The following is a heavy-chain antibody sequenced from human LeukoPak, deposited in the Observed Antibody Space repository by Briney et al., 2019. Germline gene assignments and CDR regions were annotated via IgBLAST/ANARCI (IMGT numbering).Heavy chain of an antibody. CDR2: IYSGGST. V-gene: IGHV3-53*04. D-gene: IGHD5-12*01. CDR1: GFTFNSYA. CDR3: AREAINSGYDFFDY. Sequence: PGGSLRLSCAASGFTFNSYAMSWIRQAPGKGLEWVSVIYSGGSTYYADSVKGRFTISRHNSKNTLYLQMNSLRAEDTAVYYCAREAINSGYDFFDYWGQGTLVTVSS. J-gene: IGHJ4*02.